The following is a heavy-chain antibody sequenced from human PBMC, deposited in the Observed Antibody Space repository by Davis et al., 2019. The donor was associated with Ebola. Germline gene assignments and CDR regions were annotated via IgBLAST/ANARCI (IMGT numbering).Heavy chain of an antibody. CDR3: ARDRYRSFDY. J-gene: IGHJ4*02. Sequence: GESLKISCAASGFTFSSYSMNWVRQAPGKGLEWVSYISSSSSTIYYADSVKGRFTISRDNSKNTLYLQMNSLRAEDTAVYYCARDRYRSFDYWGQGTLVTVSS. D-gene: IGHD2-2*01. V-gene: IGHV3-48*01. CDR1: GFTFSSYS. CDR2: ISSSSSTI.